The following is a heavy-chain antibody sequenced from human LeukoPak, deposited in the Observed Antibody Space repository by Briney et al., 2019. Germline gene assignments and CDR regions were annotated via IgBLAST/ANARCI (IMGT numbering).Heavy chain of an antibody. J-gene: IGHJ6*02. CDR2: IKQDGSEK. V-gene: IGHV3-7*03. D-gene: IGHD3-3*01. Sequence: AGGSLRLSCAASGFTFSSYWMSWVRQAPGKGLEWVANIKQDGSEKYYVDSVKGRFTISRDNAKNSLYLQMNSLRAEDTAVYYCARGGLLEWLMYYYYYGMDVWGQGTTVTVSS. CDR1: GFTFSSYW. CDR3: ARGGLLEWLMYYYYYGMDV.